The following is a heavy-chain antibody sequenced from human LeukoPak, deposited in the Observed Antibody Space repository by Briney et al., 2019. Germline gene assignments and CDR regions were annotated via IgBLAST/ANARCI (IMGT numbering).Heavy chain of an antibody. CDR3: ASSQRIAAAGNWFDP. Sequence: PGGSLRLSCAASGFTFSSYEMNWVRQAPGKGLEWVSYISSSGSTIYYADSVKGRFTISRDNAKNSLYLQMNSLRAEDTAVYYCASSQRIAAAGNWFDPWGQGTLVTVSS. J-gene: IGHJ5*02. D-gene: IGHD6-13*01. CDR1: GFTFSSYE. CDR2: ISSSGSTI. V-gene: IGHV3-48*03.